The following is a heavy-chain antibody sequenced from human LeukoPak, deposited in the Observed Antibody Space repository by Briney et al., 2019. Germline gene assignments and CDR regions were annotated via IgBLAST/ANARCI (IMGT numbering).Heavy chain of an antibody. CDR2: MNPTSGNT. Sequence: ASVKVSCKASGYTFTTYDFNWLRQATGRGLEWMGWMNPTSGNTGYAQNFQGRVTMTRDTSTSTAYLELSSLGSEDTAVYYCTRNIAPGGKGYYFDYWGQGTLVTVSS. CDR3: TRNIAPGGKGYYFDY. D-gene: IGHD6-13*01. J-gene: IGHJ4*02. V-gene: IGHV1-8*01. CDR1: GYTFTTYD.